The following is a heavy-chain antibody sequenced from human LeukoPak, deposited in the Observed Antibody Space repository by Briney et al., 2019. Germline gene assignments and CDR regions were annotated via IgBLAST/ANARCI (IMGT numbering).Heavy chain of an antibody. V-gene: IGHV3-23*01. CDR3: AKGRRVGVGYYYGMDV. CDR1: GFTFSNYA. CDR2: ITSGGAP. Sequence: GGSLRLSCAASGFTFSNYAVMWVRQAPGQGLEWVSAITSGGAPRYADSVKGRFTISRDNSKNTLYLQMNSLRVEDTAQYFCAKGRRVGVGYYYGMDVWGQGTTVTVSS. D-gene: IGHD1-26*01. J-gene: IGHJ6*02.